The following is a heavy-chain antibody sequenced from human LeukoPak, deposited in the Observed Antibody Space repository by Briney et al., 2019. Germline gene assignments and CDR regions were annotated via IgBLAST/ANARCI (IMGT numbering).Heavy chain of an antibody. D-gene: IGHD6-13*01. V-gene: IGHV1-2*04. CDR2: INPNSGGT. CDR1: GYTFTGYY. Sequence: ASVKVSCKASGYTFTGYYMHWVRQAPGQGLEWMGWINPNSGGTNYAQKFQGWVTMTRDTSISTAYMELSRLRSDDTAVYYCARDRSYSSSWSPYYGMDVWGQGTTVTVSS. J-gene: IGHJ6*02. CDR3: ARDRSYSSSWSPYYGMDV.